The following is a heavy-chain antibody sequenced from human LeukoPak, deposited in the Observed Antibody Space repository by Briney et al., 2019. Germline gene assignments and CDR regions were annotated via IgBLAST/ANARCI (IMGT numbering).Heavy chain of an antibody. D-gene: IGHD6-6*01. CDR3: ARTLIEYSVSSCYFDY. CDR2: IRYDGSNT. Sequence: PGGSLRLSCAASGFTFNNYGMHGVRQAPGKGLEGLAFIRYDGSNTYYADSVKGRFTVSRDDSKNTLYLQMNSLRGDDTAVYYCARTLIEYSVSSCYFDYWGQGALVTVSS. J-gene: IGHJ4*02. CDR1: GFTFNNYG. V-gene: IGHV3-30*02.